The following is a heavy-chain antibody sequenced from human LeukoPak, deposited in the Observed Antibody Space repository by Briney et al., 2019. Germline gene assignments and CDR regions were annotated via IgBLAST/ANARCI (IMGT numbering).Heavy chain of an antibody. D-gene: IGHD6-6*01. Sequence: SETLSLTCAVYGGSFSGYYWSWIRQPPGKGLEWIGEINHSGSTNYNPSPKSRVTISVDTSKNQFSLKLSSVTAADTAVYYCARVKVGQLVRRYYYYMDVWGKGTTVTVSS. CDR3: ARVKVGQLVRRYYYYMDV. V-gene: IGHV4-34*01. J-gene: IGHJ6*03. CDR2: INHSGST. CDR1: GGSFSGYY.